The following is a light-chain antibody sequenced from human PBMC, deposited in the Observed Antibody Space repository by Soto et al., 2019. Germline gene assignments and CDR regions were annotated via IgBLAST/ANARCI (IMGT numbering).Light chain of an antibody. CDR3: SSYSRTNTLV. Sequence: QSVLTQPASVSGSPGQSITISCTGTSSDVGDYPYISWYQQHPGKVPKLIIYEVTNRPSGVSGRFSGSKSANTAPLTISGLHAEDEADYYCSSYSRTNTLVFGSGTKVTVL. J-gene: IGLJ6*01. V-gene: IGLV2-14*01. CDR1: SSDVGDYPY. CDR2: EVT.